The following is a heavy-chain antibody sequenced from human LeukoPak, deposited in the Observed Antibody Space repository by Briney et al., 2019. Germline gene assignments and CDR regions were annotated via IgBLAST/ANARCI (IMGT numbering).Heavy chain of an antibody. CDR1: GYTFTSYG. Sequence: AXXKXSCKASGYTFTSYGISWVRQAPGQGPEWMGWISAYNGNTNYAQKLQGRVTMTTDTSTSTAYMELRSLRSDDTAVYYCARARLLRDAFDIWGQGTMVTVSS. J-gene: IGHJ3*02. V-gene: IGHV1-18*01. CDR3: ARARLLRDAFDI. CDR2: ISAYNGNT. D-gene: IGHD3-22*01.